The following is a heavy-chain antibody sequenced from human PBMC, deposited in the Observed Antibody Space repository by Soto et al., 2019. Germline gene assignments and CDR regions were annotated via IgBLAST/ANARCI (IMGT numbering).Heavy chain of an antibody. CDR3: ARDPGYSVGYT. CDR2: VSDDGNKK. J-gene: IGHJ1*01. V-gene: IGHV3-30*03. D-gene: IGHD5-18*01. CDR1: GFTFSNFG. Sequence: GGSLRLSCAASGFTFSNFGMHWVRQAPGKGLEWVAFVSDDGNKKYYADSVKGRFTISRDNSKNTVYLQMNSLRAEDTAVYYCARDPGYSVGYTWGQGTLVPVSS.